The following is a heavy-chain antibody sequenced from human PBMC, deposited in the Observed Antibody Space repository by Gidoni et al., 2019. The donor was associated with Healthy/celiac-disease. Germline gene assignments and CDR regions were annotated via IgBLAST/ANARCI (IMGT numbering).Heavy chain of an antibody. CDR1: GFPFSSYA. D-gene: IGHD3-10*01. V-gene: IGHV3-23*01. J-gene: IGHJ5*02. CDR2: TSGSGGST. Sequence: EVQLLESGGGLVQPGGSLRLSCAASGFPFSSYAMSWVRQAPGKGLDWVSATSGSGGSTYYADSVKGRFTISRDNSKNTLYLQMNSLRAEDTAVYYCAKDHQPPTAFGEFLSVFMGNWFDPWGQGTLVTVSS. CDR3: AKDHQPPTAFGEFLSVFMGNWFDP.